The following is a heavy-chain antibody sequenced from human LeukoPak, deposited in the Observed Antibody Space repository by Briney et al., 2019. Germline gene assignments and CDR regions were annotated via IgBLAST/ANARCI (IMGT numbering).Heavy chain of an antibody. CDR2: INHSGST. Sequence: SETLSLTCAVYGGSFSGYYWSWIRQPPGKGLEWIGEINHSGSTNYNPTLKSRVTISVDTSKNQYSLKLSSVTAADTAVYYCARVLRVPTNHYYYYKDVWGKGTTVTVSS. V-gene: IGHV4-34*01. D-gene: IGHD2-15*01. CDR3: ARVLRVPTNHYYYYKDV. J-gene: IGHJ6*03. CDR1: GGSFSGYY.